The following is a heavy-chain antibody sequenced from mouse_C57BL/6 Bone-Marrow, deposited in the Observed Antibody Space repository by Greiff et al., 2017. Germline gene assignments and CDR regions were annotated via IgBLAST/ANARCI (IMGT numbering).Heavy chain of an antibody. CDR1: GYSFTGYY. V-gene: IGHV1-42*01. CDR3: ARSGLITTVVADY. Sequence: EVQLQQSGPELVKPGASVKISCKASGYSFTGYYMNWVKQSPEKSLEWIGEINPSTGGTTYNQKFKAKATLTVDKSSSTAYMQLKSLTSEDSAVYYCARSGLITTVVADYWGQGTTLTVSS. D-gene: IGHD1-1*01. J-gene: IGHJ2*01. CDR2: INPSTGGT.